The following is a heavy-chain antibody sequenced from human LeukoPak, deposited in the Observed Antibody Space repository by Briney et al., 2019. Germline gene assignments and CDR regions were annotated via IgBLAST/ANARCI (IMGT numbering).Heavy chain of an antibody. J-gene: IGHJ4*02. CDR3: AREYSSSRYFDY. D-gene: IGHD6-6*01. Sequence: GGSLRLSCVASGFTFSNYWMHWVRQAPGKGLVWVSRINSDGSSTTYADSVKGRFTISRDNAENTLYLQMNSLRAEDTAVYYCAREYSSSRYFDYCGQGTLVTVSS. CDR2: INSDGSST. V-gene: IGHV3-74*01. CDR1: GFTFSNYW.